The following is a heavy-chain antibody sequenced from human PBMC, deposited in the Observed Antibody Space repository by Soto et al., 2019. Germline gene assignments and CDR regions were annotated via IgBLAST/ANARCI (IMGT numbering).Heavy chain of an antibody. V-gene: IGHV3-30-3*01. CDR2: ISYDGSNK. CDR1: GFTFSSYA. J-gene: IGHJ4*02. D-gene: IGHD3-10*01. Sequence: QVQLVESGGGVVQPGRSLRLSCAASGFTFSSYAMHWVRQAPGKGLEWVAVISYDGSNKYYADSVKGRFTISRDNSKNTLYLQMNSLRAEDTAVYYCARLSSGSGSYYGHFDYWGQGTLVTVSS. CDR3: ARLSSGSGSYYGHFDY.